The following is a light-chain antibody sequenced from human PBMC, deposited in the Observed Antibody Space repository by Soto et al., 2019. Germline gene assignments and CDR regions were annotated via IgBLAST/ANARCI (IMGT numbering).Light chain of an antibody. CDR1: SSDVGSYNV. CDR3: CSYAGNRTYV. V-gene: IGLV2-23*01. CDR2: EGS. J-gene: IGLJ1*01. Sequence: QSALTQPASVSGSPGQSITISCTGTSSDVGSYNVVSWYQQHPGKAPKLMIYEGSKRPSGISNRFSGSKSGNTASLTISGLQAVDEADYYCCSYAGNRTYVFGTGTKLTVL.